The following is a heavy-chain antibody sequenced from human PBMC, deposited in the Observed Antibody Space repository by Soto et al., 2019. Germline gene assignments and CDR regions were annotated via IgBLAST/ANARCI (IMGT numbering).Heavy chain of an antibody. D-gene: IGHD6-19*01. J-gene: IGHJ4*02. CDR3: ARVTGSSGWYSPFDY. CDR1: GGSISSYY. Sequence: QVQLQESGPGLVKPSETLSLTCTVSGGSISSYYWSWIRQPPGKGLEWIGYIDYSWSTNYNPSLKSRDTISVDTSKNQFSLKLSSVTAADRAGYYCARVTGSSGWYSPFDYWGQGTLVTVSS. CDR2: IDYSWST. V-gene: IGHV4-59*01.